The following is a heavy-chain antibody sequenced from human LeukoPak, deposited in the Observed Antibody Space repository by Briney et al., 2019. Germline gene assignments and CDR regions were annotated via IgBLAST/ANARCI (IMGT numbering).Heavy chain of an antibody. Sequence: NSSETLSLTCAVYGGSFSGYYWSWIRQPPGKGLEWIGEINHSGSTNYNPSLKSRVTISVDTSKNQFSLKLSSVTAADTAVYYCARRAVVVTASIRYFDYWGQGTLVTVSS. J-gene: IGHJ4*02. D-gene: IGHD2-21*02. CDR3: ARRAVVVTASIRYFDY. CDR2: INHSGST. V-gene: IGHV4-34*01. CDR1: GGSFSGYY.